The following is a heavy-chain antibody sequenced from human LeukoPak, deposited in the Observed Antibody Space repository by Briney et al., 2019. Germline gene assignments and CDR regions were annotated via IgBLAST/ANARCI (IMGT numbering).Heavy chain of an antibody. CDR3: ARGLGYYGSGSYVADY. CDR2: IYYSGST. J-gene: IGHJ4*02. Sequence: SETLSLTCTVSGDSVRSSGYYWNWIRHHPGKGLEWIGYIYYSGSTDYNPSLKSRVTISVDPSKNQFSLKLSAATAADTAVYFCARGLGYYGSGSYVADYWGQGTLVTVSS. V-gene: IGHV4-31*03. D-gene: IGHD3-10*01. CDR1: GDSVRSSGYY.